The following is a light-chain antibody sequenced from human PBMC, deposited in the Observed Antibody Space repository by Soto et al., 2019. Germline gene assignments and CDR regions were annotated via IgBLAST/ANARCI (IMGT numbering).Light chain of an antibody. CDR1: QSVSTN. J-gene: IGKJ4*01. CDR3: QQNNNWPPLT. V-gene: IGKV3-15*01. CDR2: AAS. Sequence: EIVMTQSPATLSVSPGERATLSCRASQSVSTNLAWYQRKPGQAPRLLIYAASTRATGIPARFSGSGSGTEFTLTISSPQSEDFAVYYCQQNNNWPPLTFGGGTKVEIK.